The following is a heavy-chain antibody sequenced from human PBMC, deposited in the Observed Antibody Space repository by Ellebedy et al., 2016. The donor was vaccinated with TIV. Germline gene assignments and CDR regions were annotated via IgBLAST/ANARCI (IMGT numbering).Heavy chain of an antibody. Sequence: GESLKISXAASGFTFSNYAMNWVRQAPGKGLEWVAVMSFDGGDKHYADSVQGRFTVSRDNSKNTFYLQMNSLRGEDTAVYYCARLMEVATVVYYYGMDVWGQGTTVTVSS. V-gene: IGHV3-30-3*01. CDR3: ARLMEVATVVYYYGMDV. CDR2: MSFDGGDK. CDR1: GFTFSNYA. J-gene: IGHJ6*02. D-gene: IGHD2-8*01.